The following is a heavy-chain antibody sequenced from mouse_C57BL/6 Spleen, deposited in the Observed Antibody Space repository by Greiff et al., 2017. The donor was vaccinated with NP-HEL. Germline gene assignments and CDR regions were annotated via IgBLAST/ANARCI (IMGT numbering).Heavy chain of an antibody. J-gene: IGHJ2*01. CDR1: GYAFSSSW. CDR2: IYPGDGDT. CDR3: AREEGYYYGSSYFDY. Sequence: QVQLQQSGPELVKPGASVKISCKASGYAFSSSWMNWVKQRPGKGLEWIGRIYPGDGDTNYNGKFKGKATLTADKSSSTAYMQLSSLTSEDSAVYFCAREEGYYYGSSYFDYWGQGTTLTVSS. V-gene: IGHV1-82*01. D-gene: IGHD1-1*01.